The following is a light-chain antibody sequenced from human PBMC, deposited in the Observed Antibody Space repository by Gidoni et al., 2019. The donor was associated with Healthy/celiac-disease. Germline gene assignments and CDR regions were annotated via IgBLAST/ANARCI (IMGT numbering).Light chain of an antibody. V-gene: IGKV1-33*01. Sequence: DIKITQSPSSLSAYVGDRVTITCQASQDISNYLNWYQQKPGKAPKLLIYDASNLETGVPSRFSGSGSGTDFTLTISSLQPDDIATYYCQQYDNLPLTFXGXTKVEIK. CDR1: QDISNY. CDR3: QQYDNLPLT. J-gene: IGKJ4*01. CDR2: DAS.